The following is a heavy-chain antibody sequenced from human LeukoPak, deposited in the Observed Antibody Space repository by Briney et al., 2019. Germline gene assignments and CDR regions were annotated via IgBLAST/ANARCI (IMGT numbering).Heavy chain of an antibody. J-gene: IGHJ4*02. D-gene: IGHD4-17*01. CDR3: ARVSDGDYAPNFFDY. CDR2: INPSGGST. V-gene: IGHV1-46*01. CDR1: GYTFTSYY. Sequence: ASVKVSCKASGYTFTSYYMHWVRQAPGQGLEWMGIINPSGGSTSYAQKFQGRVTMTRDTSTSTVYMELSSLRSEDTAVYYCARVSDGDYAPNFFDYWGQGTLVTVSS.